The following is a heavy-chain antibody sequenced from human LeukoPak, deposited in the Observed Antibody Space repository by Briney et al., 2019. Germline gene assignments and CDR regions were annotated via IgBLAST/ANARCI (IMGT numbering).Heavy chain of an antibody. D-gene: IGHD3-10*01. Sequence: VASVKVSCKASGYTFTGYYMHWVRQAPGQGLEWMGWINPNSGGTNYAQKFQGRVTMTRDTTISTAYMELSRLRSDDTAVYYCARDLHLFGYGSGSYYNEGPYWGQGTLVTVSS. CDR2: INPNSGGT. J-gene: IGHJ4*02. CDR1: GYTFTGYY. CDR3: ARDLHLFGYGSGSYYNEGPY. V-gene: IGHV1-2*02.